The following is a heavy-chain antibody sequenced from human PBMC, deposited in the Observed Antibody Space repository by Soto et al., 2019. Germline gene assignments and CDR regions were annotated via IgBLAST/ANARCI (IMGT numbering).Heavy chain of an antibody. CDR1: GYTFTSYG. Sequence: QVQLVQSGAEVKKPGASVKVSCKASGYTFTSYGISWVRQAPGQGLEWMGWISAYNGNTNYAQKLQGRVTMTTDTSTSTAHMELRSLRSDDTAVYYCARESGYSYGFRLPIDYWGQGTLVTVSS. CDR3: ARESGYSYGFRLPIDY. D-gene: IGHD5-18*01. CDR2: ISAYNGNT. J-gene: IGHJ4*02. V-gene: IGHV1-18*01.